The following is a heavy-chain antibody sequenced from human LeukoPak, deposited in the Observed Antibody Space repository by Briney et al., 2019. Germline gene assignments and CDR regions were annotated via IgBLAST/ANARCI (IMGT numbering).Heavy chain of an antibody. CDR3: AKASSSSGWFGYYFDY. J-gene: IGHJ4*02. Sequence: GGSLRLSCAASGFTFSSYGMHWVRQAPGKGLEWVALISYDGSDKYYADSVKGRFTISRDNSKNTLFLQMSSLRAEDTAVYYCAKASSSSGWFGYYFDYWGQGALVTVSS. CDR1: GFTFSSYG. D-gene: IGHD6-19*01. V-gene: IGHV3-30*18. CDR2: ISYDGSDK.